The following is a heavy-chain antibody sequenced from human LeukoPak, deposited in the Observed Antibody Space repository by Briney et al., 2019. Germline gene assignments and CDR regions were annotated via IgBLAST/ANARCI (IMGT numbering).Heavy chain of an antibody. Sequence: SETLSLTCTVSGGSISSSSYYWGWIRQPPGKGLEWIGYIYYSGSTNYNPSLKSRVTISVDTSKNQFSLKLSSVTAADTAVYYCARDSSSWFRSDYSWFDPWGQGTLVTVSS. D-gene: IGHD6-13*01. CDR2: IYYSGST. CDR1: GGSISSSSYY. J-gene: IGHJ5*02. CDR3: ARDSSSWFRSDYSWFDP. V-gene: IGHV4-61*01.